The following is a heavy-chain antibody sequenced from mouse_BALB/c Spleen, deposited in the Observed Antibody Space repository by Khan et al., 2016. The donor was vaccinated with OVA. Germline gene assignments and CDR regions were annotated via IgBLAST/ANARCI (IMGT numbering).Heavy chain of an antibody. D-gene: IGHD1-3*01. Sequence: QMQLEESGPGLVAPSQSLSITCTVSGFSLTSYGVHWVRQPPGTGLEWLGVIWAGGSTNYNSALMSRLSISKDNSKSQVFLKMNSLQTDDTAIYYCARLEDIWGQGTTLTVSS. CDR2: IWAGGST. V-gene: IGHV2-9*02. CDR3: ARLEDI. CDR1: GFSLTSYG. J-gene: IGHJ2*01.